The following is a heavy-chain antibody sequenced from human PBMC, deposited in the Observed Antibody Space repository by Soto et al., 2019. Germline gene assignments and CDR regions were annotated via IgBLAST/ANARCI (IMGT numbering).Heavy chain of an antibody. V-gene: IGHV4-30-4*01. CDR2: IYYSGST. J-gene: IGHJ3*02. CDR3: AREGVRRYRRAFDI. CDR1: GGSISSGEYY. Sequence: SETLSLTCTVSGGSISSGEYYWSSIRQPPGKGLEWIGYIYYSGSTYYNPSLKSRVTISVDTSKNQFSLKLSSVTAADTAVYYCAREGVRRYRRAFDIWGQGTMVTVSS. D-gene: IGHD3-16*02.